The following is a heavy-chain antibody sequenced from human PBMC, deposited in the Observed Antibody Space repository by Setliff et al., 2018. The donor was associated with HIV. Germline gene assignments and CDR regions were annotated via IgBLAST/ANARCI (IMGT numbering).Heavy chain of an antibody. D-gene: IGHD2-8*02. CDR3: ASTWSRVPYYLMDV. J-gene: IGHJ6*02. V-gene: IGHV1-8*01. Sequence: ASVKVSCKASGYTFSNYDINWVRQATGQGLEWMGWMNPNSGNTGYAPKFQGRVTMTRDTSINTAYMELSSLTSDDTAVYYCASTWSRVPYYLMDVWGQGTTVTVSS. CDR1: GYTFSNYD. CDR2: MNPNSGNT.